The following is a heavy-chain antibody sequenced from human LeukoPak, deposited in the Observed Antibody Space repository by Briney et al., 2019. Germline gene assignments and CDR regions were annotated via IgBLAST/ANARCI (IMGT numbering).Heavy chain of an antibody. CDR3: AKDGDAYTEFYYYYMDV. V-gene: IGHV3-33*06. CDR2: IWHDGSNK. Sequence: PGRSLRLSCAASGFTFSSYGMHWVRQAPGKGLEWVALIWHDGSNKYYADSVMGRFTISRDNSKNTLYLQMNSLRAEDTAMYYCAKDGDAYTEFYYYYMDVWGKGTTVTVSS. CDR1: GFTFSSYG. J-gene: IGHJ6*03. D-gene: IGHD5-24*01.